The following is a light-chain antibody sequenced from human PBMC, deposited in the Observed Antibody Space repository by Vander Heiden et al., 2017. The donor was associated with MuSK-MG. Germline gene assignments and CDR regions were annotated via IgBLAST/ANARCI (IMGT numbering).Light chain of an antibody. CDR1: TMYVGGSTY. J-gene: IGLJ2*01. V-gene: IGLV2-14*03. Sequence: QSALTQPASVSGSPGQSITISCTGTTMYVGGSTYFSLYQPPPDKAPNLMIYDVTNRPSGVSNRFSGSKSGNTASLTISGLQAEDEAAYYCTSYTSSSTIVFGGGTKLTVL. CDR2: DVT. CDR3: TSYTSSSTIV.